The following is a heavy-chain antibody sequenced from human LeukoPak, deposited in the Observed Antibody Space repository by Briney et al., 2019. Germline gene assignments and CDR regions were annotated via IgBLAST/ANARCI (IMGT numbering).Heavy chain of an antibody. CDR2: INARNGDT. V-gene: IGHV1-2*02. Sequence: ASVRVSCKASGYTFSGYYIHWVRPAPGRGLEWVGWINARNGDTNYAQKFQGRVILTRDTSITTSYMEVISLTSDDTAVYYCARASLASAGTTFWGQGTLVIVSS. CDR3: ARASLASAGTTF. CDR1: GYTFSGYY. J-gene: IGHJ1*01. D-gene: IGHD6-13*01.